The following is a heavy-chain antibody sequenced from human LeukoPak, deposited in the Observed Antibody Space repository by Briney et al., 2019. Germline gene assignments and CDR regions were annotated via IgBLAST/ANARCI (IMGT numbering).Heavy chain of an antibody. CDR1: GFTFSSYA. V-gene: IGHV3-23*01. D-gene: IGHD6-19*01. CDR2: ISGSGGST. J-gene: IGHJ4*02. Sequence: GGSLRLSCAASGFTFSSYAMSWVRQAPGKGLEWVSAISGSGGSTYYADSVKGRFTISRDNAKNSLYLQMNSLRAEDTAVYYCASILKAAVAGTFVQGSYWGQGTLVTVSS. CDR3: ASILKAAVAGTFVQGSY.